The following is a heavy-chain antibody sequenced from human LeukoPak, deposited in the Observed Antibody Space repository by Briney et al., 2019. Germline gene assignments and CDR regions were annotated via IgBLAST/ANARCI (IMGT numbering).Heavy chain of an antibody. D-gene: IGHD1-26*01. CDR2: IYYSGST. J-gene: IGHJ4*02. CDR3: ARSNREGEASYYFDY. Sequence: SETLSLTCTVSGGSISSYYWSWIRQPPGKGLEWIGYIYYSGSTNYNPSLKSRVTISVDTSKNQFSLKLSSVTAADTAVYYCARSNREGEASYYFDYWGQGTLVTVSS. CDR1: GGSISSYY. V-gene: IGHV4-59*01.